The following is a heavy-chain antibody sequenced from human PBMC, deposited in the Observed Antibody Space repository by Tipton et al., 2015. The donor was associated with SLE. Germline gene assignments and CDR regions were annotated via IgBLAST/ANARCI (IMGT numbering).Heavy chain of an antibody. CDR2: IYYSGST. CDR3: ARDGGYYDSSGYCNYYMDV. CDR1: GGSISSYY. Sequence: TLSLTCTVSGGSISSYYWSWIRQPPGKGLEWIGYIYYSGSTNYNPSLKSRVTISVDTSKNQFSLKLSSVTAADTAVYYCARDGGYYDSSGYCNYYMDVWGKGTTVTVSS. J-gene: IGHJ6*03. D-gene: IGHD3-22*01. V-gene: IGHV4-59*01.